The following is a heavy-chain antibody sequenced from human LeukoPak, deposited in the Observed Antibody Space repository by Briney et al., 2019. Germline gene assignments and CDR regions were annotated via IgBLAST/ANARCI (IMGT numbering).Heavy chain of an antibody. Sequence: GGSLRLSCAASGFTFSSYGMHWVRQAPGKGLEWVAVISYDGSNKYYADSVKGRFTISRDNSKNTLYLQMNSLRAEDTAVYYCASHLSLWFWELLPIDYWGQGTLVTVSS. D-gene: IGHD3-10*01. CDR2: ISYDGSNK. CDR3: ASHLSLWFWELLPIDY. CDR1: GFTFSSYG. J-gene: IGHJ4*02. V-gene: IGHV3-30*03.